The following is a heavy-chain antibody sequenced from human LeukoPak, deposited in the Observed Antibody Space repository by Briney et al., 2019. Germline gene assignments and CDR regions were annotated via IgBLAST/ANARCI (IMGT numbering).Heavy chain of an antibody. V-gene: IGHV3-30*04. CDR2: ILYDGSNK. J-gene: IGHJ6*03. CDR3: TRGSIAYYYMDV. D-gene: IGHD3-22*01. Sequence: GGSLRLSCAASGFTFSSYAMYWVRQAPGKGLQWVATILYDGSNKYYVDSVKGRFTISRDNSKNTLYLQMNSLRAEDTAVYYCTRGSIAYYYMDVWGKGTTVTISS. CDR1: GFTFSSYA.